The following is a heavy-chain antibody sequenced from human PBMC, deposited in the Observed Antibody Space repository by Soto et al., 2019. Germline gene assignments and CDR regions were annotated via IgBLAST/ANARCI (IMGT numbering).Heavy chain of an antibody. CDR2: IYYTGSS. Sequence: QQQLQESSPGLVKPSETLSLTCTVSGGSINTSNYYWAWIRQHPGRGLECVGHIYYTGSSYYNPSLKSRVTMTLDASKNQFSLHLNSVAAADTAVYHCASARGRMDVWGKGTTVTVSS. J-gene: IGHJ6*04. D-gene: IGHD3-16*01. V-gene: IGHV4-31*03. CDR1: GGSINTSNYY. CDR3: ASARGRMDV.